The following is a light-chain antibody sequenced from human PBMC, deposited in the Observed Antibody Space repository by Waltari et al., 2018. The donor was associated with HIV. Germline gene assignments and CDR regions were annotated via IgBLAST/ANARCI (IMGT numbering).Light chain of an antibody. J-gene: IGLJ2*01. CDR2: DNK. CDR3: GTWDNSRSAGF. V-gene: IGLV1-51*01. Sequence: SVLTQPPSASAPPGHKVTTSCPGRSSRLGNHYVSLHQQVPGTAPKLPISDNKRRPSGIPDGCSSSKSGTSATLAITGLQTGDEADYYCGTWDNSRSAGFFGGGTKLTVL. CDR1: SSRLGNHY.